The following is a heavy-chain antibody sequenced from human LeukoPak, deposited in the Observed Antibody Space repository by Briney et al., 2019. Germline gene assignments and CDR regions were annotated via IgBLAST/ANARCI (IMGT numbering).Heavy chain of an antibody. CDR3: ARVYRGIAVSGESLDY. J-gene: IGHJ4*02. Sequence: GGSLRLSCAASGFTFNTYAMHWVRQAPGKGLEWVAVISDDGSNKNYADSVKGRFTISRDNSKNTLYLQMNNLRAEDTAVYYCARVYRGIAVSGESLDYWGQGTLVTVSS. CDR1: GFTFNTYA. V-gene: IGHV3-30*04. D-gene: IGHD6-19*01. CDR2: ISDDGSNK.